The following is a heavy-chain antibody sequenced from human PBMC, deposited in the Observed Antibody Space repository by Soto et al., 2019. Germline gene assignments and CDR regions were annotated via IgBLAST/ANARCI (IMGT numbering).Heavy chain of an antibody. CDR1: GFTFRSYA. J-gene: IGHJ3*02. Sequence: QPGGSLRLSCAASGFTFRSYAIHWVRQAPGKGLEWVAVISYDGSNKYYSDSVKGRFTISRDNSKNTLYLQMNSLRAEDTAMYYCARGYGGNSGGFDIWGQGTKVTVSS. CDR3: ARGYGGNSGGFDI. V-gene: IGHV3-30-3*01. CDR2: ISYDGSNK. D-gene: IGHD2-21*02.